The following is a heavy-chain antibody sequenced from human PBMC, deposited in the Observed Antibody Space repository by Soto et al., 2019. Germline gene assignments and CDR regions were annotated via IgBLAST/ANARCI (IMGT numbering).Heavy chain of an antibody. Sequence: ASVKVSCKASGYTFTSYGISWVRQAPGQGLEWMGWINPNSGSTNYAQKFQGWVTMTRDTSISTAYMELSRLRSDDTAVYYCARQSENYDFWSGYYNRAYYFDYWGQGTLVTVSS. D-gene: IGHD3-3*01. V-gene: IGHV1-2*04. CDR1: GYTFTSYG. CDR2: INPNSGST. J-gene: IGHJ4*02. CDR3: ARQSENYDFWSGYYNRAYYFDY.